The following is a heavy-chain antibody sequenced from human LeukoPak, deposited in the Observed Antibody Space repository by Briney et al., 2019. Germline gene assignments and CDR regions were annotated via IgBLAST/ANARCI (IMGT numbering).Heavy chain of an antibody. CDR2: ISSGGSYE. J-gene: IGHJ4*02. CDR3: ARDSTYYYASGSSGPHYFDN. V-gene: IGHV3-30*01. CDR1: GFTFSSYA. D-gene: IGHD3-10*01. Sequence: GGSLRLSCAASGFTFSSYAMHWVRQAPGKGLEWVSIISSGGSYEYYADSVKGRFTISRDNSKNTLYLQLNSLRAKDTAVYYCARDSTYYYASGSSGPHYFDNWGQGTLVTVSS.